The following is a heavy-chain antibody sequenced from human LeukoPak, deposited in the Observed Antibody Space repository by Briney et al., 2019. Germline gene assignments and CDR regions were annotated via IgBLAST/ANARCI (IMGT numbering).Heavy chain of an antibody. J-gene: IGHJ4*02. CDR1: GYTFTSYD. Sequence: ASVKVSCEASGYTFTSYDINWVRQATGQGLEWMGWMNPNSGNTGYAQKFQGRVTITRNTSISTAYMELSSLRSEDTAVYYCARRGDYYDSSGYYYVYNYWGQGTLVTVSS. CDR2: MNPNSGNT. CDR3: ARRGDYYDSSGYYYVYNY. V-gene: IGHV1-8*03. D-gene: IGHD3-22*01.